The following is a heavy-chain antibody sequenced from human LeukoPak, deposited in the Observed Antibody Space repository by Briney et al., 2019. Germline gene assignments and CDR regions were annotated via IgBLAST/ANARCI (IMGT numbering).Heavy chain of an antibody. CDR3: ARDGYTYGLRGFDM. D-gene: IGHD5-18*01. CDR2: IYTSGNT. Sequence: PSETLSLTXTVSGGSLSNDLWSWIRQPAGKGLEWIGRIYTSGNTNYNLSLKSRVTISVDTYRNQFSLKLSSVTAADAALYYCARDGYTYGLRGFDMWGQGTMVTVSS. V-gene: IGHV4-4*07. J-gene: IGHJ3*02. CDR1: GGSLSNDL.